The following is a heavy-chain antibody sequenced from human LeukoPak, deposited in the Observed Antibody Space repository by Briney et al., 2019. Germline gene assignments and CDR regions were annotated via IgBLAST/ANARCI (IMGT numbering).Heavy chain of an antibody. D-gene: IGHD3-10*01. Sequence: PGRSLRLSCAASGFTFSSYAMHWVRQAPGKGLEWVAVISYDGSNKYYADSVKGRFTISRDNSKNTLYLQMNSLRAEDTAVYYCAREGSGGQGGSDHYYYYYYMDVWGKGTTVTVSS. CDR3: AREGSGGQGGSDHYYYYYYMDV. V-gene: IGHV3-30*04. CDR2: ISYDGSNK. CDR1: GFTFSSYA. J-gene: IGHJ6*03.